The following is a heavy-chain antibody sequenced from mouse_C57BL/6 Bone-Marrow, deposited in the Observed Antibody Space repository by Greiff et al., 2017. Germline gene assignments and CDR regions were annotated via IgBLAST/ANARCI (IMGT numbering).Heavy chain of an antibody. D-gene: IGHD4-1*01. CDR1: GYTFPSYW. CDR2: IDPSASYT. J-gene: IGHJ2*01. V-gene: IGHV1-50*01. Sequence: QVQLQQPGAELVKPGASVKLSCKASGYTFPSYWMQWVKQRPGQGLEWIGEIDPSASYTNYNQKFRGKATLTVDTSSSTAYMQLSSLTSEDSAVYYCARRGETAFDYWGQGTTLTVSS. CDR3: ARRGETAFDY.